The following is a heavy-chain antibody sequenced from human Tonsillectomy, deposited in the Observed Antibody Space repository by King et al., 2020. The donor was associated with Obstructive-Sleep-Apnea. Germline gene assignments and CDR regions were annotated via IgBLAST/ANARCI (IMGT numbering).Heavy chain of an antibody. J-gene: IGHJ4*02. D-gene: IGHD2-15*01. Sequence: TLKESGPTLVKPTQTLTLTCTFSGFSLSNSAVGVGWIRQPPGKALEWLALIYWDDDKRYSPSLKTKLTITKDTSKNQVFLTMTNMDPVDTATYYCVHSDRILFDYWGQGTLVTVSS. CDR3: VHSDRILFDY. CDR1: GFSLSNSAVG. CDR2: IYWDDDK. V-gene: IGHV2-5*02.